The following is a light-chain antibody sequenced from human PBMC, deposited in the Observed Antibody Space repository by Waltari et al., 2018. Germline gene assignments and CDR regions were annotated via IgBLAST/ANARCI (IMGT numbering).Light chain of an antibody. CDR2: DAS. V-gene: IGKV3-20*01. CDR1: QSVTRT. J-gene: IGKJ1*01. Sequence: EIVLTQSSGTLSLSPGERVTLFCRASQSVTRTLAWYQQKPGQAPRLLIYDASSRATGIPDRFSGSGYGTDFSLTISRLEPEDFAVYYCQKYGTLPATFGQGTKVEIK. CDR3: QKYGTLPAT.